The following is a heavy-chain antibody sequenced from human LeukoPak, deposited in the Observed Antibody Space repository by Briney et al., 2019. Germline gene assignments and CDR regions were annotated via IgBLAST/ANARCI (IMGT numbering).Heavy chain of an antibody. CDR1: SGSINSYF. J-gene: IGHJ4*02. Sequence: SETLSLTCTVSSGSINSYFWGWVRQPPGKGLEWIGRIYTTGRTHCNPSLKSRVTMSVDTSTNQFSLNLRSMTAADTAVYYCGRQGYTASHYFLDFWSQGNLVAVS. D-gene: IGHD1-26*01. CDR2: IYTTGRT. CDR3: GRQGYTASHYFLDF. V-gene: IGHV4-4*07.